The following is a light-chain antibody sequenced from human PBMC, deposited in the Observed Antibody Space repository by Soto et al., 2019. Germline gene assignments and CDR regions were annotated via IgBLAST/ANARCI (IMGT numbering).Light chain of an antibody. J-gene: IGKJ4*01. V-gene: IGKV1-39*01. CDR2: AAS. Sequence: EIEMTQSTSSLSASVGDRVTITCRASQSISTYLNWYQQKPGKAPELMIFAASSLQSGVPSRFSGSGSGTDFTLTISSLQPEDFATYYCQQSYITPPPFGG. CDR1: QSISTY. CDR3: QQSYITPPP.